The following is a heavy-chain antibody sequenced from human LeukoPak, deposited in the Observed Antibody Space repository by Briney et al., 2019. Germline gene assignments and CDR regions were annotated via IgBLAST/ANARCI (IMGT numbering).Heavy chain of an antibody. CDR3: ARESGLDV. D-gene: IGHD7-27*01. Sequence: GGSLRLSCAASGFTFSYAWMSWVRQAPGKGLEWVANIKQDASEKYYADSVTGRFTSSRDNAKNSLYLEMNSLRDEDTAVYYCARESGLDVWGQGTTVTVSS. J-gene: IGHJ6*02. CDR1: GFTFSYAW. CDR2: IKQDASEK. V-gene: IGHV3-7*01.